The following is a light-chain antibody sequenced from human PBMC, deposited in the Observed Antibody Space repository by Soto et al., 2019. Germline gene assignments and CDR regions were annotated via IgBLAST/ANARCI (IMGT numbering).Light chain of an antibody. CDR1: QTISFS. Sequence: DIQMTQSPSTLSASVGDRVTITCRASQTISFSLAWYQQKPGKAPKLLIYDASTLQSGVPSRFSGSESGTEFILTISSLQPDDFATYYCQQYNSYSQTFGQGTKGDIK. V-gene: IGKV1-5*01. J-gene: IGKJ1*01. CDR3: QQYNSYSQT. CDR2: DAS.